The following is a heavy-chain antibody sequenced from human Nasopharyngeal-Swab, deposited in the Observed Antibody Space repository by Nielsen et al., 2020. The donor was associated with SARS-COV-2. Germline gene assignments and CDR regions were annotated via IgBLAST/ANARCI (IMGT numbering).Heavy chain of an antibody. V-gene: IGHV5-51*01. J-gene: IGHJ5*02. D-gene: IGHD5-24*01. CDR2: VYPGNSEI. CDR1: GYSFVNHW. CDR3: ARRAARDGYNYEVDP. Sequence: GGSLRLSCMASGYSFVNHWIGWVRQQPGEGLEWMGMVYPGNSEIAYSPSFQGQLTISTDKSINTAYLQWRSLRASDSAMYFCARRAARDGYNYEVDPWGQGTLVTVSS.